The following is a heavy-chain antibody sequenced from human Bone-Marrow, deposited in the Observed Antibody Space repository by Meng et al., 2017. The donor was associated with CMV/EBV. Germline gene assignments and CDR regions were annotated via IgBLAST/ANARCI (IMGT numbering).Heavy chain of an antibody. J-gene: IGHJ6*02. CDR1: GFTFSSYG. CDR2: IWYDGSNK. Sequence: GGSLRLSCAASGFTFSSYGMHWVRQAPGKGLEWVAVIWYDGSNKYYADSVKGRFTISRDNSKNTLYLQMNSLRAEDTAVYYCAKETYYYGMDVWGQGTTVTFSS. CDR3: AKETYYYGMDV. V-gene: IGHV3-33*06.